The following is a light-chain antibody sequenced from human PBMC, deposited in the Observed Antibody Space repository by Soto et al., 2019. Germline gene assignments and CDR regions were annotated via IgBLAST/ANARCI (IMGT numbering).Light chain of an antibody. Sequence: QSVLTQPASVSGSPGQSITISCTGTSSDVGGYNYVSWYQQHPGKAPKLIIYDVSNRPSGVSNRFSGSKSGNTASLTISGLQAEDEADYYCSSYTGSSTYVVFGGGTKLTVL. CDR3: SSYTGSSTYVV. V-gene: IGLV2-14*01. CDR2: DVS. J-gene: IGLJ2*01. CDR1: SSDVGGYNY.